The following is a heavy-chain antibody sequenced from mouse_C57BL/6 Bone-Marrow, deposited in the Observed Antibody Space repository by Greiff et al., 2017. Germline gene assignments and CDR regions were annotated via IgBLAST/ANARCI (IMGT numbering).Heavy chain of an antibody. D-gene: IGHD1-1*01. V-gene: IGHV14-2*01. CDR3: AAITTVVAKTAYWYFDV. J-gene: IGHJ1*03. CDR2: IDPEDGET. CDR1: GFNIKDYY. Sequence: VQLQQSGAELVKPGASVKLSCTASGFNIKDYYMHWVKQRTEQGLEWIGRIDPEDGETKYAPKFQGKATITADTSSNTAYLQLSSLTSEDTAVYYCAAITTVVAKTAYWYFDVWGTGTTVTVSS.